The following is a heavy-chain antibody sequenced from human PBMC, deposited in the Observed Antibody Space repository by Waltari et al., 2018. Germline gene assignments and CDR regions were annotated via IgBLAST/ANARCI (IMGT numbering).Heavy chain of an antibody. CDR2: ISGSGGST. V-gene: IGHV3-23*04. J-gene: IGHJ4*02. Sequence: EVQLVESGGGLVQPGGSLRLSCAASGFTFSSYAMSWVRQAPGKGLEWVSAISGSGGSTYYADSVKGRFTISRDNSKNTLYLQMNSLRAADTAVYYCARVLMVQGVIMDYFDYWGQGTLVTVSS. CDR3: ARVLMVQGVIMDYFDY. D-gene: IGHD3-10*01. CDR1: GFTFSSYA.